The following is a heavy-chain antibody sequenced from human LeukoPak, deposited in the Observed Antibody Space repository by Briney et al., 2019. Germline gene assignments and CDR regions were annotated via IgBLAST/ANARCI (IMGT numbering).Heavy chain of an antibody. CDR2: IYTSGST. Sequence: SDTLPLTCTVSGRHISRYYWSWLRQPAGKGLDWIGHIYTSGSTNYNPSLKSRVTMSVDTSNNQFSLNLNSVTAADTAVYYCAREPYSSGWFDLGYFDYWGQGILVTVSS. J-gene: IGHJ4*02. D-gene: IGHD6-19*01. V-gene: IGHV4-4*07. CDR3: AREPYSSGWFDLGYFDY. CDR1: GRHISRYY.